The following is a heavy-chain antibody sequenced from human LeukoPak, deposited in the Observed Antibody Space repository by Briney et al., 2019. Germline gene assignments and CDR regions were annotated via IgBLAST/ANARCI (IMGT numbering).Heavy chain of an antibody. Sequence: GVSLRLSCAASGFTFSNHWMTWVRQAPGKGLEWVAHIHPDGSQTQYVDSVRGRFTISRDNAKNSLYLQMNSLRTEDTALYYCAKDIGSSGWSYYFDYWGQGTLVTVSS. J-gene: IGHJ4*02. CDR3: AKDIGSSGWSYYFDY. CDR1: GFTFSNHW. V-gene: IGHV3-7*03. D-gene: IGHD6-19*01. CDR2: IHPDGSQT.